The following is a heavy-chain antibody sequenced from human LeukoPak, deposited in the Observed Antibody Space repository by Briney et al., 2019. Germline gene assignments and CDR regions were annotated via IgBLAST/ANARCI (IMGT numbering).Heavy chain of an antibody. CDR3: ARGLHANYYDSSGRTWNDAFDI. Sequence: NPSETLSLTCAVYGGSFSGYYWSWIRQPPGKGLEWIGEINHSGSTNYNPSLKSRVTISVDTSKNQFSLKLSSVTAADTAVYYCARGLHANYYDSSGRTWNDAFDIWGQGTMVTVSS. J-gene: IGHJ3*02. V-gene: IGHV4-34*01. CDR2: INHSGST. D-gene: IGHD3-22*01. CDR1: GGSFSGYY.